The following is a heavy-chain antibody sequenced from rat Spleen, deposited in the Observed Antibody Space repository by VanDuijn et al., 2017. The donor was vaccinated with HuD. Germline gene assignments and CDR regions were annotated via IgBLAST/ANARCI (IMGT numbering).Heavy chain of an antibody. CDR3: SRGYVMDA. Sequence: EVQILESGGGLVQPGRSLKLSCVASGFTFSDYYMAWVRQAPTKGLEWVATISHDGSSTYYPDSVKGRFTISRDNAKSSLYLQMDSLRSEDTATYYCSRGYVMDAWGQGASVTVSS. V-gene: IGHV5-20*01. J-gene: IGHJ4*01. CDR1: GFTFSDYY. CDR2: ISHDGSST.